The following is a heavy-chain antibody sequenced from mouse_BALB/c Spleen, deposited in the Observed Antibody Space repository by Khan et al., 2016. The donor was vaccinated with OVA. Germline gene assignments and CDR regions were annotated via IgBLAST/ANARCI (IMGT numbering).Heavy chain of an antibody. CDR1: GFTFSTYA. V-gene: IGHV5-9-3*01. CDR3: ARSPYGNFAY. D-gene: IGHD2-1*01. J-gene: IGHJ3*01. CDR2: ISSDGDYT. Sequence: EVQLQESGGGLVKPGGSLKLSCAASGFTFSTYAMSWVRQTPEKRLEWVATISSDGDYTYYPDNVTGRFTISRVNAKNTLYLQMSSLRSEDTAMYYCARSPYGNFAYWGQGTLVTVSA.